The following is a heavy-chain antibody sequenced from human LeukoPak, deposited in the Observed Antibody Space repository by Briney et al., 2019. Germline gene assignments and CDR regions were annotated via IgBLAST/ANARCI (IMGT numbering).Heavy chain of an antibody. V-gene: IGHV4-59*08. CDR2: VSFDGTT. CDR3: ARPPLIQAAGTYWYFDI. Sequence: SETLSLTCTVSGASIRGRYWSSIRQSPNKGREWVGYVSFDGTTNYTHYLKGRVTMSIDKSKNQFFLKVNSLTAEDTAVYYCARPPLIQAAGTYWYFDIWGRGTLVTVSS. J-gene: IGHJ2*01. D-gene: IGHD1-1*01. CDR1: GASIRGRY.